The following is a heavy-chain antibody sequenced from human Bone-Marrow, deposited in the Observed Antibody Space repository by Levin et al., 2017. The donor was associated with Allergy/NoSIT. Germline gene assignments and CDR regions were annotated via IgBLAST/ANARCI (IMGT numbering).Heavy chain of an antibody. CDR1: GGSISSSSYY. Sequence: SETLSLTCTVSGGSISSSSYYWGWIRQPPGKGLEWIGSIYYSGSTYYNPSLKSRVTISVDTSKNQFSLKLSSVTAADTAVYYCARSQGFGESVNWFDPWGQGTLVTVSS. CDR2: IYYSGST. CDR3: ARSQGFGESVNWFDP. D-gene: IGHD3-10*01. V-gene: IGHV4-39*01. J-gene: IGHJ5*02.